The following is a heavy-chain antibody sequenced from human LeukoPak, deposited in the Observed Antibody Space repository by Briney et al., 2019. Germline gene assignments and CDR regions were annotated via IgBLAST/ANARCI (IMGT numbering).Heavy chain of an antibody. CDR2: MYHSGST. CDR1: GYSIRSGYY. J-gene: IGHJ4*02. V-gene: IGHV4-38-2*02. D-gene: IGHD3-10*01. Sequence: PSETLSLTCTVSGYSIRSGYYWGWIRQPPGKGLEWIGSMYHSGSTYYNPSLRSRVIISVDTSKNQFSLKLSSVTAADTAVYYCARVRIYGSGSDHFDYWGQGTLVTVSS. CDR3: ARVRIYGSGSDHFDY.